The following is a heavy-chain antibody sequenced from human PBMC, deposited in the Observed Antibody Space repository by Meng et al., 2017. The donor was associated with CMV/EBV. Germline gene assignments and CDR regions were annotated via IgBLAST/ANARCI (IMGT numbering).Heavy chain of an antibody. D-gene: IGHD2-2*02. J-gene: IGHJ2*01. CDR3: ASCSTSCYIGWYFDL. CDR1: GGTFSSYA. V-gene: IGHV1-69*05. Sequence: SVKVSCKASGGTFSSYAISWVRQAPGQGLEWMGGIIPIFGTANYAQKFQGRVMITTDESTSTAYMELSSLRSEDTAVYYCASCSTSCYIGWYFDLWGRGTLVTVSS. CDR2: IIPIFGTA.